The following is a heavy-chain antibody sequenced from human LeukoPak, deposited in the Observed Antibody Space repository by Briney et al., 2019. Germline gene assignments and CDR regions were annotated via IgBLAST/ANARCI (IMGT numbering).Heavy chain of an antibody. V-gene: IGHV4-4*07. CDR2: IYTGGST. CDR1: GDSISSYY. D-gene: IGHD3-10*01. CDR3: AREYGSRSYYEVYFDY. Sequence: SETLSLTCTVSGDSISSYYWSWIRQPAGKGLEWIGRIYTGGSTNYNPSLKSRVTMSVDTSENQFSLKLSSVTAADTAVYYCAREYGSRSYYEVYFDYWGQGTLVTVSS. J-gene: IGHJ4*02.